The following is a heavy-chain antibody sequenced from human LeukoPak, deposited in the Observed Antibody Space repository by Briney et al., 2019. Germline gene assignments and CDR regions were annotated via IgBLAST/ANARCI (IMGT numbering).Heavy chain of an antibody. Sequence: SVKVSCKASGGTFSSYAISWVRQAPGQGLEWMEGIIPIFGTANYAQKFQGRVTITADESTSTAYMELSSLRSEDTAVYYCARETDGFYYLDYWGQGTLVTVSS. V-gene: IGHV1-69*13. J-gene: IGHJ4*02. CDR3: ARETDGFYYLDY. CDR2: IIPIFGTA. D-gene: IGHD3-10*01. CDR1: GGTFSSYA.